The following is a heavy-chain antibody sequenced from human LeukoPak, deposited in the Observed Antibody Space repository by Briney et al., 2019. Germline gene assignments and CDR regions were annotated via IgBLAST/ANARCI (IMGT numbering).Heavy chain of an antibody. V-gene: IGHV1-69*13. CDR3: ARGGSPIYYYYMDV. CDR2: IIPIFGTA. Sequence: SVKVSCKASGGTFSSYAISWVRQAPGQGLEWMGGIIPIFGTANYAQKFQGRVTITADESTSTAYMELSRLRSDDTAVYYCARGGSPIYYYYMDVWGKGTTVTISS. D-gene: IGHD2-2*01. CDR1: GGTFSSYA. J-gene: IGHJ6*03.